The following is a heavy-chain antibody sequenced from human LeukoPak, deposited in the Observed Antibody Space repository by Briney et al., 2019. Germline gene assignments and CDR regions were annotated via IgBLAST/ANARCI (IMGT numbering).Heavy chain of an antibody. CDR1: GLTFSDYA. J-gene: IGHJ4*02. D-gene: IGHD1-1*01. CDR3: AKRYIANTGPIDY. V-gene: IGHV3-23*01. Sequence: GGSLRLSCAASGLTFSDYAMSWVRQAPGQGLEWFSGISGSAQRTYYADSVKGRFTISRDNFKRTLYLEMNSLRAEDTAVYYCAKRYIANTGPIDYWGQGTLVTVSS. CDR2: ISGSAQRT.